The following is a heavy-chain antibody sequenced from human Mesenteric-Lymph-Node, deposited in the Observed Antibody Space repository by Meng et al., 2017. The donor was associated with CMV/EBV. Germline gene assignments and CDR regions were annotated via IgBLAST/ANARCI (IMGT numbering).Heavy chain of an antibody. Sequence: ASVKVSCKASGYTFTSYDINWVRQAAGQGLEWMGWMNPNSGNTGYAQKFQGRVTMTRDTSISTAYMELSSLRSEDTAVYYCARGRDSYNYPYWGQGTLVTVSS. V-gene: IGHV1-8*01. D-gene: IGHD5-24*01. CDR3: ARGRDSYNYPY. CDR2: MNPNSGNT. J-gene: IGHJ4*02. CDR1: GYTFTSYD.